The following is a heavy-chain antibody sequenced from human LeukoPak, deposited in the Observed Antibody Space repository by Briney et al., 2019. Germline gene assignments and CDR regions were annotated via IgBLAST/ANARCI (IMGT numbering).Heavy chain of an antibody. J-gene: IGHJ4*02. CDR3: ARNHDPSYSSSLPYYFDY. V-gene: IGHV3-21*01. Sequence: KPGGSLRLSCAASGFTFSTYTMNWVRQAPGKGLEWVSSISTGSSYIYYADSVKGRFTISRDNAKNSLYLQMNSLRAEDTAVYYCARNHDPSYSSSLPYYFDYWGQGTLVTVSS. D-gene: IGHD6-13*01. CDR1: GFTFSTYT. CDR2: ISTGSSYI.